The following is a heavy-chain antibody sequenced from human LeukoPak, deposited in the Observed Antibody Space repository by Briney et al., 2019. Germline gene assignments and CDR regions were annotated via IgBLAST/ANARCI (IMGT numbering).Heavy chain of an antibody. D-gene: IGHD2-21*02. V-gene: IGHV1-69*13. CDR2: IIPIFGTA. CDR1: GGTFSSYA. J-gene: IGHJ4*02. CDR3: ARGVLGGDSRYYFDY. Sequence: SVKVSCKASGGTFSSYAISWVRQAPGQGLEWMGGIIPIFGTANYAQKFQGRVTITADESTRTAYMELSSLRSEDTAVYYCARGVLGGDSRYYFDYWGQGTLVTVSS.